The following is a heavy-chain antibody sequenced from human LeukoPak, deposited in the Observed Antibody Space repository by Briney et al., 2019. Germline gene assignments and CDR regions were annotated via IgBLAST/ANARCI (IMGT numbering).Heavy chain of an antibody. CDR1: GFTFSTYA. D-gene: IGHD6-19*01. V-gene: IGHV3-23*01. CDR3: AKDIAVTGPGDYFDY. Sequence: GGSLRLSCAASGFTFSTYAMSWVRQAPGKGLEWVSAISGSGGSTYYADSVKGRFTISRDNSKNTLYRQMNSLRAEDTAVYYCAKDIAVTGPGDYFDYWGQGTLVTVSS. J-gene: IGHJ4*02. CDR2: ISGSGGST.